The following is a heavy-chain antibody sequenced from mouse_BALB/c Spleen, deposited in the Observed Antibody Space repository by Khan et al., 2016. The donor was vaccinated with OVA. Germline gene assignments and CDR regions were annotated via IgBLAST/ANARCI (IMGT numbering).Heavy chain of an antibody. CDR2: IYPFNDDT. V-gene: IGHV1S136*01. Sequence: VQLKQSGPEVVKPGASVKMSCKASGYTFTSYVMLWVKQKPGLGLAWIGYIYPFNDDTKYNEKFKGKATLTSDRSSSTAYMELSSLTSEDSAVYYCCPGSTYYGSFAYWGQGTLVTGSA. J-gene: IGHJ3*01. CDR3: CPGSTYYGSFAY. CDR1: GYTFTSYV. D-gene: IGHD1-1*01.